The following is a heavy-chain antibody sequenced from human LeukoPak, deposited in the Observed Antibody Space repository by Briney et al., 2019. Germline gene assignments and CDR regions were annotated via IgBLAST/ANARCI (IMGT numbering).Heavy chain of an antibody. D-gene: IGHD3-22*01. CDR2: IYYSGTT. CDR3: ARDPHKSSGYQTFDS. Sequence: SETLSLTCKVSGVSMSRYYWSWIRQSPGRGLEWLGYIYYSGTTNYNPSLKGRVTMSLDTSKNYVSLNLTSMTAADTAVYFCARDPHKSSGYQTFDSWGHGILVVVSS. V-gene: IGHV4-59*01. CDR1: GVSMSRYY. J-gene: IGHJ4*01.